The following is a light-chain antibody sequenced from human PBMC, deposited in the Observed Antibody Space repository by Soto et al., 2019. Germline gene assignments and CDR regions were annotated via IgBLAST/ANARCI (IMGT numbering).Light chain of an antibody. CDR2: DVN. Sequence: QSALTQPASVSGSPGQSITISCTGTSSDVAAYNYVSWFQHHAGKAPKLMLYDVNNRPSGVSNRFSGYKSGNTASLTISGLQVEDEADYYCSSYTTSNTPLYVFGTGTKLTVL. CDR3: SSYTTSNTPLYV. V-gene: IGLV2-14*03. CDR1: SSDVAAYNY. J-gene: IGLJ1*01.